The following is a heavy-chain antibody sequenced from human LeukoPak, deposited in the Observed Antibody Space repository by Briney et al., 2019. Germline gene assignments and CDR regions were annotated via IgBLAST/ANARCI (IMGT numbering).Heavy chain of an antibody. CDR3: AKDRIVVRGVIGAHDAFDI. D-gene: IGHD3-10*01. Sequence: GGSLRLSCAASGFTFSSYSMHWVRQAPGKGLEWVAVISYDGSNKYYADSVKGRFTISRDNSKNTLYLQMNSLRAEDTAVYYCAKDRIVVRGVIGAHDAFDIWGQGTMVTVSS. CDR2: ISYDGSNK. J-gene: IGHJ3*02. V-gene: IGHV3-30*18. CDR1: GFTFSSYS.